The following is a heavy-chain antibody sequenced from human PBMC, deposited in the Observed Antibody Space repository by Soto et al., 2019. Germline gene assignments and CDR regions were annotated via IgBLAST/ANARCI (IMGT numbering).Heavy chain of an antibody. CDR3: AKENPWVYSYGHFDY. D-gene: IGHD5-18*01. V-gene: IGHV3-30*18. J-gene: IGHJ4*02. CDR2: ISYDGSNK. CDR1: GFTCSSYG. Sequence: XGSMRLSCAASGFTCSSYGMHWVRQAPGKGLEWVAVISYDGSNKYYADSVKGRFTISRDNSKNTLYLQMNSLRAEDTAVYYCAKENPWVYSYGHFDYWGQGTLVTVSS.